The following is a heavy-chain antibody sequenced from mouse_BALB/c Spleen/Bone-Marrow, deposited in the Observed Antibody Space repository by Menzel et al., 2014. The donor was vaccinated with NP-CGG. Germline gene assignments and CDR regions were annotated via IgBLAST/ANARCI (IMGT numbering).Heavy chain of an antibody. J-gene: IGHJ4*01. V-gene: IGHV1-37*01. CDR2: INPYNGDT. Sequence: VQLQQSGPELVKPGASVKISCKASGYSFTGYFMNWVKQSHGKSLEWIGRINPYNGDTFYNQKFKGKATLTVDKSSSAAHMELLSLRSEDSAVDYCGGGSTVVAKNYCYAMYYWGQGTSVTISS. CDR1: GYSFTGYF. D-gene: IGHD1-1*01. CDR3: GGGSTVVAKNYCYAMYY.